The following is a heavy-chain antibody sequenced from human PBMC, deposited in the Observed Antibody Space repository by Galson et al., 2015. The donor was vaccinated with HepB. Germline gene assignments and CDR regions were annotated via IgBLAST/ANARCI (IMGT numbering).Heavy chain of an antibody. Sequence: SVKVSCKASGYTFTDHYMHWVRQAPGQGLEWMGWINPDSGGTNYAKKFQGWVTMTRDTSISTAYMELSRLKSDDTAVYYCARDSPKGGWFDPWGQGTLVTVSA. CDR3: ARDSPKGGWFDP. D-gene: IGHD2-15*01. CDR2: INPDSGGT. CDR1: GYTFTDHY. J-gene: IGHJ5*02. V-gene: IGHV1-2*04.